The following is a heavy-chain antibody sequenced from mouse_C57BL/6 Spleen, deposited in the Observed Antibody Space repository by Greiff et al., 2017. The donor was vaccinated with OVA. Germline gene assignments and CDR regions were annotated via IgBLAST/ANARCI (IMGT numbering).Heavy chain of an antibody. CDR1: GFTFSSYA. Sequence: EVKLMESGGGLVKPGGSLKLSCAASGFTFSSYAMSWVRQTPEKRLEWVATISDGGSYTYYPDNVKGRFTISRDNAKNNLYLQMSHLKSEDTAMYYCAREGGRLPHYFDYWGKGTTLTVSS. CDR3: AREGGRLPHYFDY. J-gene: IGHJ2*01. D-gene: IGHD2-2*01. V-gene: IGHV5-4*01. CDR2: ISDGGSYT.